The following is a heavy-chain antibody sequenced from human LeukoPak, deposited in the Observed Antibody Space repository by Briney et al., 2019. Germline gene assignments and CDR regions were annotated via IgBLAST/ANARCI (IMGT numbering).Heavy chain of an antibody. CDR2: ITGDGAT. J-gene: IGHJ5*02. Sequence: GGSLRLSCAASGFTFSNAWMSRVRQAPGKGLEWVSSITGDGATYYADSVRGRFMLSRDTSKNTLYLQMNSLTAEDTALYYCAKGAAAGLVDWFDPWGQGTLVTVSS. V-gene: IGHV3-53*01. CDR3: AKGAAAGLVDWFDP. CDR1: GFTFSNAW. D-gene: IGHD6-25*01.